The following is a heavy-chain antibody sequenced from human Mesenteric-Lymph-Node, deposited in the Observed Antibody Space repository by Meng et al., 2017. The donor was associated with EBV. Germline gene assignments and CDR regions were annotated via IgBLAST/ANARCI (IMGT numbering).Heavy chain of an antibody. CDR2: INPSSGGA. CDR3: ARVVYREFDP. J-gene: IGHJ5*02. D-gene: IGHD4-11*01. V-gene: IGHV1-46*01. Sequence: QVQLVQSGAEVKKAGASVQVSCKASGYTFTTDYIHWLRQVPGQGPEWIGFINPSSGGATYAQKFQGRVTMTRDTYTSTVYMDLSSLRSDDTAVYFCARVVYREFDPWGQGTLVTVSS. CDR1: GYTFTTDY.